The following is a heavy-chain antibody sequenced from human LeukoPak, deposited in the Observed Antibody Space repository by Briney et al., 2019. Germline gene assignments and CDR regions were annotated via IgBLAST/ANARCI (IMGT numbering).Heavy chain of an antibody. CDR2: IYTSGST. Sequence: PSETLSLTCTVSGGSISSYYWSWIRQPAGKGLEWIGRIYTSGSTNYNPSLKSRVTMSVDTSKNQFSLRLTSVTAADTAVYYCARRSRIGSGWYIDYWGQGTLVTVSS. J-gene: IGHJ4*02. CDR1: GGSISSYY. V-gene: IGHV4-4*07. CDR3: ARRSRIGSGWYIDY. D-gene: IGHD6-19*01.